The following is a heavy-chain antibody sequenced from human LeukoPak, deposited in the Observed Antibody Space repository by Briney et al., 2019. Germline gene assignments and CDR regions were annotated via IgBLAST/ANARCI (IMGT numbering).Heavy chain of an antibody. J-gene: IGHJ4*02. CDR3: ARDLIVEGTAILGY. Sequence: GSLKISCSASGIPFNSFSINLVRPAPGEGPEWVPSISSSSTHLCHADSVKGRFAISRDNAKNSLYLQMNSLRAEDTAVYYCARDLIVEGTAILGYWGQGTLVTVSS. V-gene: IGHV3-21*01. CDR2: ISSSSTHL. CDR1: GIPFNSFS. D-gene: IGHD1-26*01.